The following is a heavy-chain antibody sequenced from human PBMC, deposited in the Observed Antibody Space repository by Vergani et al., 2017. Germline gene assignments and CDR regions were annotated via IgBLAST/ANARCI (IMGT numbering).Heavy chain of an antibody. CDR2: ISSSSSYT. CDR3: ARQYGSGRIDY. CDR1: GFTFSDYY. D-gene: IGHD3-10*01. V-gene: IGHV3-11*05. J-gene: IGHJ4*02. Sequence: QVQLVESGGGLVKPGGSLRLSCAASGFTFSDYYMSWIRQAPGKGLEWVSYISSSSSYTNYADSVKGRFSISRDNAKNSLYLQMNSLRAEDTAVYYCARQYGSGRIDYWGQGTLVTVSS.